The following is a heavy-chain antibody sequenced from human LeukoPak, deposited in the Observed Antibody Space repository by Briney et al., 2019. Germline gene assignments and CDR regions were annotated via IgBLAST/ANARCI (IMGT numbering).Heavy chain of an antibody. D-gene: IGHD6-19*01. V-gene: IGHV3-72*01. CDR1: GFTFSDHY. Sequence: GGSLRLSCAASGFTFSDHYMDWVRQAPGKGLEWVARTRNKANSYTTEYAASVKGRFTISRDDSNKSLYLQMNSLKTEDTAVYYCASGSRGWYVWGQGTLVTVSS. CDR2: TRNKANSYTT. CDR3: ASGSRGWYV. J-gene: IGHJ4*02.